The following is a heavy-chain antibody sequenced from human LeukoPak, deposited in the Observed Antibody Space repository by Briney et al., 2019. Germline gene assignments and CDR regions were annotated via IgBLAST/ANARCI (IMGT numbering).Heavy chain of an antibody. CDR1: GFTFSNYG. V-gene: IGHV3-33*01. Sequence: GGSLRLSCAASGFTFSNYGMHWVRQAPGKRLEWVAVIWFDRTNKYYADSVRGRFTISRDNSKDTLYLQMSSLRAEDTAVYYCARDRGVAAHLDYWGQGTLVTVSS. CDR3: ARDRGVAAHLDY. CDR2: IWFDRTNK. D-gene: IGHD5-12*01. J-gene: IGHJ4*02.